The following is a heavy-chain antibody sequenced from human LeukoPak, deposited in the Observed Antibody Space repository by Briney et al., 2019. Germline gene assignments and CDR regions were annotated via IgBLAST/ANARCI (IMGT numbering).Heavy chain of an antibody. CDR3: ARSPLRETYSPFDY. J-gene: IGHJ4*02. CDR2: INPSGGST. V-gene: IGHV1-46*01. Sequence: GASVKVSCKASGYTFTGYYMHWVRQAPGQGLEWMGIINPSGGSTSYAQKFQGRVTMTRDMSTSTVYTELSSLRSEDTAVYYCARSPLRETYSPFDYWGQGTLVTVSS. CDR1: GYTFTGYY. D-gene: IGHD3-3*01.